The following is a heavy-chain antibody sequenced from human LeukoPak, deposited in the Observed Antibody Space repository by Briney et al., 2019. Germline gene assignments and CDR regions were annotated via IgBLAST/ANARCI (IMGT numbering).Heavy chain of an antibody. D-gene: IGHD3-10*01. Sequence: ASVKVSCKASGYTFTSYGISWVRQAPGQGLEWMGWISAYNGNTNYAQKLQGRVTMTTDTSTSTAYMELRSLRSDDTAVYYCARDRAPSPNYYGSGSFYGMDVWGQGTTVTVSS. J-gene: IGHJ6*02. V-gene: IGHV1-18*01. CDR2: ISAYNGNT. CDR3: ARDRAPSPNYYGSGSFYGMDV. CDR1: GYTFTSYG.